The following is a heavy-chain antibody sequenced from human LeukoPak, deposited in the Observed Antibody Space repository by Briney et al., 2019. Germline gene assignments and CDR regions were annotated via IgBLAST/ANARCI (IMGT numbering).Heavy chain of an antibody. CDR1: GYTFTGYY. D-gene: IGHD5-18*01. J-gene: IGHJ4*02. CDR3: ARGILLTWIQLWLRSGIDY. CDR2: INPNSGGT. V-gene: IGHV1-2*02. Sequence: ASVKVSCEASGYTFTGYYMHWVRQAPGQGLEWMGWINPNSGGTNYAQKFQGRVTMTRDTSISTAYMELSRLRSDDTAVYYCARGILLTWIQLWLRSGIDYWGQGTLVTVSS.